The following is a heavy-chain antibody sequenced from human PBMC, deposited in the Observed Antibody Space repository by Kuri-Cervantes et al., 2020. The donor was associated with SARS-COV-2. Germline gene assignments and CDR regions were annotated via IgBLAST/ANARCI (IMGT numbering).Heavy chain of an antibody. D-gene: IGHD6-25*01. Sequence: ESLKISCAVSGYSISSGYYWGWIRQPPGKGLERIGSIYHSGSTYYNPSLKSRATISVDTSKNQFSLKLSSVTAADTAVYYCARVGSALRRDFDYWGQGTLVTVSS. CDR1: GYSISSGYY. CDR2: IYHSGST. J-gene: IGHJ4*02. CDR3: ARVGSALRRDFDY. V-gene: IGHV4-38-2*01.